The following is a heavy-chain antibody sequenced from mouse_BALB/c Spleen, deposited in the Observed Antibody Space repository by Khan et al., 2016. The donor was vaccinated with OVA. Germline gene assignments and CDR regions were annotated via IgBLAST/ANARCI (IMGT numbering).Heavy chain of an antibody. D-gene: IGHD3-1*01. V-gene: IGHV2-9*02. CDR2: IWAGGST. CDR1: GFSLTSYG. CDR3: ARLGVF. Sequence: QVQLQPSGPGLVAPSQSLSITCTVSGFSLTSYGVHWVRQPPGKGLEWLGEIWAGGSTNYNSALMSRLSIRKDNSKSQVTLKMNSLQTDDTAISCCARLGVFWCPGTPLTVSS. J-gene: IGHJ2*01.